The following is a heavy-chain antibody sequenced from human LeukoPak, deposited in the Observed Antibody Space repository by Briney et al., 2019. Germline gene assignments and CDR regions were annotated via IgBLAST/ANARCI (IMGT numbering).Heavy chain of an antibody. J-gene: IGHJ3*02. D-gene: IGHD5-18*01. V-gene: IGHV3-23*01. CDR2: ISGSGGST. CDR3: ARGIQLWLRPDAFDI. Sequence: PGGSLRLSCAASGFTFSSYAMSWVRQAPGKGLEWVSAISGSGGSTYYADSVKGRFTISRDNAKNSLYLQMNSLRAEDTAVYYCARGIQLWLRPDAFDIWGQGTMVTVSS. CDR1: GFTFSSYA.